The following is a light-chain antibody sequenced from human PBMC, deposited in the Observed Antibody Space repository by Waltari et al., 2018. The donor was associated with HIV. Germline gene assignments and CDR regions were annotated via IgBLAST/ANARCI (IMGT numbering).Light chain of an antibody. CDR3: QSYDSSLSGSGVV. J-gene: IGLJ2*01. Sequence: QSVLTQPPSVSGAPGQRVTISCTGSSSNIGAGYDVHWYQQLPGTAPKLLIYGNSNRPSGVPDRFSGSKSGTSASLAITGLQAEDGADYYCQSYDSSLSGSGVVFGGGTKLTVL. CDR1: SSNIGAGYD. CDR2: GNS. V-gene: IGLV1-40*01.